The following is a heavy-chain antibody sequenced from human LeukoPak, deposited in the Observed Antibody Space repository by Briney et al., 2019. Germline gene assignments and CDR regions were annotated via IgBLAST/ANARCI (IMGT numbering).Heavy chain of an antibody. CDR2: IKEDGGDK. J-gene: IGHJ4*02. Sequence: GGSLRLSCAASGFTFSSYWMSWVRQAPGKGLEWVANIKEDGGDKKYVDSVKGRFTTSRDNAKNSLYLQMNSLRAEDTAVYYCARMRDGYMGRYYFDYWGQGTLVTVSS. D-gene: IGHD5-24*01. V-gene: IGHV3-7*04. CDR3: ARMRDGYMGRYYFDY. CDR1: GFTFSSYW.